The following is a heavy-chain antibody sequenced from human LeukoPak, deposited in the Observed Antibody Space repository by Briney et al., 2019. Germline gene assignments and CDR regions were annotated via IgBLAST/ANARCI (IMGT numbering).Heavy chain of an antibody. CDR2: INPNTGGT. CDR3: ARVGDGLNDGFDI. CDR1: GYTFTGYY. V-gene: IGHV1-2*06. J-gene: IGHJ3*02. Sequence: SVKVSCKASGYTFTGYYMHWVRQAPGQGLEWMGRINPNTGGTNYAQNFQGSVTMTRDTSITTVYMELSRLRSDDTAVYYCARVGDGLNDGFDIWGQGTMVTVSS. D-gene: IGHD5-24*01.